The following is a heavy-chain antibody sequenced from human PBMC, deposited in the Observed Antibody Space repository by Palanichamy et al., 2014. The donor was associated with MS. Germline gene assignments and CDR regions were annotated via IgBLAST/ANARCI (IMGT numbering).Heavy chain of an antibody. V-gene: IGHV3-33*01. CDR3: ARAEVAGRRAPFDY. D-gene: IGHD3-10*01. CDR2: IWYDGSNQ. Sequence: QVQLVESGGGVVQPGRSLRLSCAASGFTFSSYGMHWVRQAPGKGLEWVAVIWYDGSNQYYADSIKGRFTISRDNSENTLYLQMNSLRAEDTAVYYCARAEVAGRRAPFDYWGQGTLVTVSS. CDR1: GFTFSSYG. J-gene: IGHJ4*02.